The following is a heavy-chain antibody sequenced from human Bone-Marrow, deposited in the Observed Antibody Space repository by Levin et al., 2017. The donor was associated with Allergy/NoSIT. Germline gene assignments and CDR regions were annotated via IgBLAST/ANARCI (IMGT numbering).Heavy chain of an antibody. CDR3: AGDAFDI. V-gene: IGHV3-23*01. J-gene: IGHJ3*02. CDR2: ISGSGRST. CDR1: GFTLTSYA. Sequence: GGSLRLSCAASGFTLTSYAMSWVRQAPGKGLEWVSTISGSGRSTYYADSVKGRFTISRDDSKDTLYLQMNSLRAEDTAVYYCAGDAFDIWGQGTMVTVSS.